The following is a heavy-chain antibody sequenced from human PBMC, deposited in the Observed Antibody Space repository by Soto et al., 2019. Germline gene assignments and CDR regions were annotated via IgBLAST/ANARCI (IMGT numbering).Heavy chain of an antibody. CDR2: IYPSDSDT. J-gene: IGHJ6*02. CDR3: ARHRYNAGPTDNDMDV. V-gene: IGHV5-51*01. CDR1: GYIVHSYW. D-gene: IGHD1-1*01. Sequence: GESLKISCEASGYIVHSYWIGWVRQMPGEGLEWMGIIYPSDSDTRYSPSFQGQVTMSVDKSIRTAHLQWNSLKVSDTATYYCARHRYNAGPTDNDMDVWGQGTTVTVSS.